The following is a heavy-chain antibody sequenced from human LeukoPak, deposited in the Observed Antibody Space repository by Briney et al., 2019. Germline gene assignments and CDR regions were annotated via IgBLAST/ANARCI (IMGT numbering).Heavy chain of an antibody. CDR1: GFTFSSYW. Sequence: GGSLRLSCAASGFTFSSYWIHWVRQAPGKGLVWVSRIYSDATYYADSVKGRVTISRDNAKNTLYLQMNSLGAEDTAVYYCARESYDSSGYYYGGGFDYWGQGTLVTVSS. CDR2: IYSDAT. V-gene: IGHV3-74*01. D-gene: IGHD3-22*01. J-gene: IGHJ4*02. CDR3: ARESYDSSGYYYGGGFDY.